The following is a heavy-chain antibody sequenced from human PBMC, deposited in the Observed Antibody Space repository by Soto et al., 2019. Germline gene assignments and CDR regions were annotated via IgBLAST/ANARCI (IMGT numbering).Heavy chain of an antibody. CDR2: ITPVFGTA. CDR1: ADTFNSYS. D-gene: IGHD4-17*01. J-gene: IGHJ5*02. V-gene: IGHV1-69*01. Sequence: QVQLVQSGAEVKKPGSSVKVSCKASADTFNSYSLSWLRQAPGQRLEWMGGITPVFGTADYAQSFEDRLTITADDSTSTVYMELSSLRSADTAVYYCARSLEVTTVTNSFDPWGQGALVTVSS. CDR3: ARSLEVTTVTNSFDP.